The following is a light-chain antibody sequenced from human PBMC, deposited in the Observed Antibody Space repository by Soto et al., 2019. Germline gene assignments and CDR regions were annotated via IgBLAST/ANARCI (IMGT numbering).Light chain of an antibody. Sequence: VINQSPDSLAVSLGQRATNNCKCNRGVLYKSNNKNHLAWCQQRPGQAPRLLIYGASTRAAGIPDRFSGSGSRTHFTLTITRLEPEDSALYFCQQYTGPPTTFGQGTRLEIK. CDR2: GAS. V-gene: IGKV4-1*01. CDR3: QQYTGPPTT. J-gene: IGKJ5*01. CDR1: RGVLYKSNNKNH.